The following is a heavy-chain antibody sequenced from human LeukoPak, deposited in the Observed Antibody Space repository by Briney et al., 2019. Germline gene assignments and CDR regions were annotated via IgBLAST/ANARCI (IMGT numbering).Heavy chain of an antibody. J-gene: IGHJ4*02. CDR3: ARLRRSRLAEFDY. CDR2: INHSGST. D-gene: IGHD6-13*01. Sequence: SSETLSLTCAAYGGSFSGYYWSWIRQPPGKGLEWIGEINHSGSTNYNPSLKSRVTISVDTSKNQFSLKLSSVTAADTAVYYCARLRRSRLAEFDYWGQGTLVTVSS. V-gene: IGHV4-34*01. CDR1: GGSFSGYY.